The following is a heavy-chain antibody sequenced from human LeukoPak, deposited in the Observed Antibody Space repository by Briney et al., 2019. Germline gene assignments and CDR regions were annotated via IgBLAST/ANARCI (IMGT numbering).Heavy chain of an antibody. Sequence: SETLSLTCTVSGDSISGYYWSWIRQSPQRRLEWLAYIYYGGSTHYNPSLKSRVTLSVNSSKNQFSLKLSSVTAAHTGVYYCARGLIAAREYYLDSWGPGTLVTVSS. CDR3: ARGLIAAREYYLDS. CDR2: IYYGGST. CDR1: GDSISGYY. D-gene: IGHD6-6*01. J-gene: IGHJ4*02. V-gene: IGHV4-59*01.